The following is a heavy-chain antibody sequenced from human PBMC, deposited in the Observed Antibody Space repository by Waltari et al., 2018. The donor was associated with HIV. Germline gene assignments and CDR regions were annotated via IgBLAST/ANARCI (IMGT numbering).Heavy chain of an antibody. CDR3: ARGGVTIFGVVIDLFDY. Sequence: QVQLVQSGAEVKKPGSSVKVSCKASGGTFSSYAISWVRQAPGQGLEWMGGIIPIFGTANYAQKFQGRVTITAEKSTSTAYMELSSLRSEDTAVYYCARGGVTIFGVVIDLFDYWGQGTLVTVSS. V-gene: IGHV1-69*06. J-gene: IGHJ4*02. CDR1: GGTFSSYA. D-gene: IGHD3-3*01. CDR2: IIPIFGTA.